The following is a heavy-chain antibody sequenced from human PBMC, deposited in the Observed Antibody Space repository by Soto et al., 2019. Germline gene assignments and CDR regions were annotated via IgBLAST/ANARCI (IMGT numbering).Heavy chain of an antibody. Sequence: ASVKVSCKTSGYTFSDYGVSCVRQAPGQGLEWMGWINTFNGNTKYEQKFQGRVTLSIDTSANTAYMELSSLISEDTAVYYCARPKGYDDCLDLWGQGTLVTVSS. D-gene: IGHD2-21*02. J-gene: IGHJ4*02. V-gene: IGHV1-18*01. CDR1: GYTFSDYG. CDR2: INTFNGNT. CDR3: ARPKGYDDCLDL.